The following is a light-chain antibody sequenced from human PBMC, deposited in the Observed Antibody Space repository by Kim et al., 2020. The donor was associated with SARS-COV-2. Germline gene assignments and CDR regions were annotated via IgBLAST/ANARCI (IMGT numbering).Light chain of an antibody. CDR1: NIGSKN. Sequence: VALGQTSRITCGGNNIGSKNVHWYQQKPGQAPVLVIYRDSNRPSGIPERFSGSNSGNTATLTISRAQAGDEADYYCQVWDSSFWVFGGGTQLTVL. CDR2: RDS. CDR3: QVWDSSFWV. V-gene: IGLV3-9*01. J-gene: IGLJ3*02.